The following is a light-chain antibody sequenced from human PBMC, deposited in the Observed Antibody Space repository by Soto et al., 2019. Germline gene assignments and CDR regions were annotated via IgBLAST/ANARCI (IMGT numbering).Light chain of an antibody. Sequence: AIRMTQSPSSFSASTGDRVTITCRASQGISSYLAWYQQKPGKAPKLLIYAAYTLQSGVPSRFSGSGSGTDFTLTISCLQSEDFATYYCQHYYSYPYTVGQGTKLEIK. CDR1: QGISSY. J-gene: IGKJ2*01. V-gene: IGKV1-8*01. CDR2: AAY. CDR3: QHYYSYPYT.